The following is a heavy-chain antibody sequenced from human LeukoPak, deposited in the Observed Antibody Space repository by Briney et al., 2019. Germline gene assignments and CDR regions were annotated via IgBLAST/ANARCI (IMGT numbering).Heavy chain of an antibody. CDR2: IYTSGST. D-gene: IGHD1-26*01. Sequence: SETLSLTCTVSGGSISSGSYYWNWIRQPAGEGLEWIGRIYTSGSTNYSPSLKSRVAISIDTSKNLFSLKLSSVTAADTAVYYCARVDKIVGATTFDYWGQGTLVTVSS. V-gene: IGHV4-61*02. J-gene: IGHJ4*02. CDR1: GGSISSGSYY. CDR3: ARVDKIVGATTFDY.